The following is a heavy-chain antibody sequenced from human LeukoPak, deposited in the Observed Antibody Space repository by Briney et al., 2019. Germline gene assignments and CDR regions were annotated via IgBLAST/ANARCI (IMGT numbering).Heavy chain of an antibody. D-gene: IGHD3-22*01. Sequence: SETLSLTCAVSGGSISSSNWWSWVRQPPEKGLEWIGEIYHSGSTNYNPSLKSRVTISVDKSKNQFSLKLSSVTAADTAVYYCARGVTMIVVAFYDAFDIWGQGTMVTVSS. CDR1: GGSISSSNW. V-gene: IGHV4-4*02. J-gene: IGHJ3*02. CDR3: ARGVTMIVVAFYDAFDI. CDR2: IYHSGST.